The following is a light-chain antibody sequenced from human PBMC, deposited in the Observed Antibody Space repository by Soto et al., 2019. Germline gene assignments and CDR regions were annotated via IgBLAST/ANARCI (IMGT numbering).Light chain of an antibody. V-gene: IGKV4-1*01. CDR2: WAS. CDR3: QQYHSPPQT. J-gene: IGKJ1*01. CDR1: QSVLYSPNNKNY. Sequence: DIVMTQSPDSLGVSLGERATINCKSSQSVLYSPNNKNYLAWYQQKPGQPPKLLVYWASTRESGVPDRFSGSGSGTDFTLTINSLQAEDVAVYYCQQYHSPPQTFGQGTKVEIK.